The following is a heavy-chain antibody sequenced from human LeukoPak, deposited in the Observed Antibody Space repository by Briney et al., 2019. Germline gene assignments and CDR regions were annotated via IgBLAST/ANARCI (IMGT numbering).Heavy chain of an antibody. Sequence: ASVKVSCKASGYTFTGYYMHWVRQAPGQGLEWMGWINPNSGGTNYAQKFQGWVTMTTDTSTSTAYMELRSLRSDDTAVYYCARDVTIFGVVTPDAFDIWGQGTMVTVSS. CDR2: INPNSGGT. V-gene: IGHV1-2*04. D-gene: IGHD3-3*01. CDR3: ARDVTIFGVVTPDAFDI. CDR1: GYTFTGYY. J-gene: IGHJ3*02.